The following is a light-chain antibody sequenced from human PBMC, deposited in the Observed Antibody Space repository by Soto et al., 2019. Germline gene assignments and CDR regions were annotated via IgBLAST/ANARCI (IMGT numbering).Light chain of an antibody. CDR2: GAS. CDR3: QQLNSFPLT. J-gene: IGKJ4*01. CDR1: QSVSSN. V-gene: IGKV3-15*01. Sequence: EIVLTQSPATLSLSPGERATLSCRASQSVSSNLAWYQQKPGQAPRLLIYGASTRATGIPARFSGSGSGTEFTLTISSLQPEDFATYYCQQLNSFPLTFGGGTKVDI.